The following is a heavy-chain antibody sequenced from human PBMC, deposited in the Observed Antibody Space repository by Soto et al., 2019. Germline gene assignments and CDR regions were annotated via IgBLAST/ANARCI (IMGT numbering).Heavy chain of an antibody. CDR1: GITFTNAW. Sequence: EVQLVESGGDLVKPGGCLRLSCAASGITFTNAWMSWVRQVPGRGLEWVGRIKNKPDSGTAYYAATERDRCTISRDDSKNTLFLQMNSLETEDTAVYYCTTDPGDYEDFWGRGTLVTVSS. D-gene: IGHD4-17*01. CDR3: TTDPGDYEDF. CDR2: IKNKPDSGTA. V-gene: IGHV3-15*01. J-gene: IGHJ4*02.